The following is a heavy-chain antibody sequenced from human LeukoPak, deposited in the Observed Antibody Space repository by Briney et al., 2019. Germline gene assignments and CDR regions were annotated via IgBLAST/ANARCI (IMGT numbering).Heavy chain of an antibody. D-gene: IGHD2-15*01. CDR3: ARAGVVAATPVVGFDP. V-gene: IGHV4-61*02. J-gene: IGHJ5*02. CDR1: GGSISSGSYY. CDR2: IYTSGST. Sequence: SETLSLTCTVSGGSISSGSYYWSWIRQPAGEGLEWIGRIYTSGSTNYNPSRKSRLTISVDTSKNQSSLKLSSVTAADTAVYYCARAGVVAATPVVGFDPWGQGTLVTVSS.